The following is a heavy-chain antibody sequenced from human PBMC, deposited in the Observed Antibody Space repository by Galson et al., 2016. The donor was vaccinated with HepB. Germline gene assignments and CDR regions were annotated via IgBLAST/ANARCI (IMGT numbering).Heavy chain of an antibody. CDR3: ARPIGRGRFDPDY. V-gene: IGHV1-69*04. CDR1: GDTSNSFA. D-gene: IGHD1-26*01. CDR2: LIPMLDVA. J-gene: IGHJ4*02. Sequence: SVKVSCKASGDTSNSFAINWVRQAPGQGLEWLGRLIPMLDVADYSQSFKGRLTITTDKATSTAHMELRGLTSDDTAVYYCARPIGRGRFDPDYWGQGTLVTVSS.